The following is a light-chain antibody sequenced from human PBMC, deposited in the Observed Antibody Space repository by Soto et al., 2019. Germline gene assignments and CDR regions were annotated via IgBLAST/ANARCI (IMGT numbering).Light chain of an antibody. CDR1: SSNIGVNT. CDR2: AND. Sequence: QSVLTQLPSASGTPGQRVTISCSGSSSNIGVNTANWYQRLPGMAPKLLIYANDQRPSGVPDRFSGSKSGASASLAISGLQSEDEADYYCAAWDDSLSGVIFGAGTKLTVL. J-gene: IGLJ2*01. V-gene: IGLV1-44*01. CDR3: AAWDDSLSGVI.